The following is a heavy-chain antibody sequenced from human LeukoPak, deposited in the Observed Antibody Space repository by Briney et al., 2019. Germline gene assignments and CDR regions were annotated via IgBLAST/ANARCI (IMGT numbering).Heavy chain of an antibody. CDR2: IIPIFGTA. D-gene: IGHD6-13*01. V-gene: IGHV1-69*06. CDR1: GYTFTGYY. Sequence: SVKVSCKASGYTFTGYYMHWVRQAPGQGLEWMGGIIPIFGTANYAQKFQGRVTITADKSTSTAYMELSSLRSEDTAVYYCARDSSGLLLRYSSSRYYYYMDVWGKGTTVTVSS. J-gene: IGHJ6*03. CDR3: ARDSSGLLLRYSSSRYYYYMDV.